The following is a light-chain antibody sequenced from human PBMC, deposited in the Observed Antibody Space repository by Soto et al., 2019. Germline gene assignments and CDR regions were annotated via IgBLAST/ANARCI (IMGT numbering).Light chain of an antibody. CDR3: QQRSNWPPGT. V-gene: IGKV3-11*01. Sequence: EIVLTQSPATLSLSPGERATLSCRASQSVSSYLAWYQQKPGQAPRLLVYDASNRATGIPARFSGSGSGTDFTLTNSSLEPEDFAVYYCQQRSNWPPGTCGQGTKVEIK. J-gene: IGKJ1*01. CDR1: QSVSSY. CDR2: DAS.